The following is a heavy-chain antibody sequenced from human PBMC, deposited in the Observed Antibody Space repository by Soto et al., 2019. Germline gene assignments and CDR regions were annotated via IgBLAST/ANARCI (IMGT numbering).Heavy chain of an antibody. CDR2: IYYIGST. V-gene: IGHV4-31*03. J-gene: IGHJ5*02. CDR1: GGSISSGGYY. CDR3: ARSVFP. Sequence: QVQLQESGPGLVKPSQTLSLTCTVSGGSISSGGYYWNWIRQHPGKGLEWIGYIYYIGSTYYNPSLTRRVTISLDTSKNQSSLMRSAATAADTAVYYCARSVFPWGQGTLVTVSS.